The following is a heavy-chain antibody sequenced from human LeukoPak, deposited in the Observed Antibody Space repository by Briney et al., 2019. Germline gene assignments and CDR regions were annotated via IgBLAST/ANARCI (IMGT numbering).Heavy chain of an antibody. CDR2: INDSGTT. V-gene: IGHV4-34*01. J-gene: IGHJ4*02. Sequence: SETLSLTCGVSSEFFSGYYWGWIRQPPGRGLEWIGDINDSGTTKYNPTLKNRVTISIDTSKKQFSLNVKSVTAADTAVYYCARLPLGAFGEVLNFDSWGQGTPVTVSS. CDR1: SEFFSGYY. D-gene: IGHD3-10*01. CDR3: ARLPLGAFGEVLNFDS.